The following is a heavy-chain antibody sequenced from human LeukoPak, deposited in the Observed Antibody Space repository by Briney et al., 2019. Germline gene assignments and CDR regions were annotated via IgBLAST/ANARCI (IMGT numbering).Heavy chain of an antibody. J-gene: IGHJ4*02. D-gene: IGHD3-22*01. Sequence: SVKVSCKASGGTFSSYAISWVRQAPGQGLEWMGRIIPIFGIANYAQKFQGRVTSTADKSTSTAYMELSSLRSEDTAVYYCRREGLRYDSSGYYYDYWGQGTLVTVSS. CDR1: GGTFSSYA. CDR2: IIPIFGIA. V-gene: IGHV1-69*04. CDR3: RREGLRYDSSGYYYDY.